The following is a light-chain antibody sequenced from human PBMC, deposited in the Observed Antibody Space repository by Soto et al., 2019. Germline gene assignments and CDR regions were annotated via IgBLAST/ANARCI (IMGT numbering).Light chain of an antibody. CDR2: AAS. CDR3: QQSYTSASIT. V-gene: IGKV1-39*01. CDR1: QSISRN. Sequence: DIQMTQSPSSLSASVGDRVTITCRASQSISRNLNWYQHKPGKAPKLLIYAASSLQYGVPSRFSGGGSGTEVSIRISSLQPEDFGTYYCQQSYTSASITFGQGTRLEIK. J-gene: IGKJ5*01.